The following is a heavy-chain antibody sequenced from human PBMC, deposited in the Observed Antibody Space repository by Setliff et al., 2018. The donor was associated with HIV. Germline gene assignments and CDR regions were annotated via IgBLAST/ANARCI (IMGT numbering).Heavy chain of an antibody. D-gene: IGHD3-10*01. CDR2: INRDGSET. Sequence: GGSLRLSCVASGFRFSTYGMHWVRQAPGKGLEWVANINRDGSETYYLDPVKGRFTISRDNAKNSLYLQMNSLRAEDTAVYYCARVRHRGYYYGSGSFDYWGLGTLVTVSS. CDR3: ARVRHRGYYYGSGSFDY. J-gene: IGHJ4*02. CDR1: GFRFSTYG. V-gene: IGHV3-7*01.